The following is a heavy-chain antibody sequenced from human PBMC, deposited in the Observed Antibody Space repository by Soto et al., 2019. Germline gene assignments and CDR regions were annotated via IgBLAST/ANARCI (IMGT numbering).Heavy chain of an antibody. Sequence: QVQLVESGGGVVQPGRSLRLSCAASGFTFSIYAMHWVRQAPGKGLEWVAVISYDGSNKYYADSVKGRFTISRDNSKNTLYLKLNSLRAEDTSVDYCARGSRGWYKDAFDIWGQGTMVTVSS. CDR1: GFTFSIYA. D-gene: IGHD6-19*01. V-gene: IGHV3-30-3*01. J-gene: IGHJ3*02. CDR2: ISYDGSNK. CDR3: ARGSRGWYKDAFDI.